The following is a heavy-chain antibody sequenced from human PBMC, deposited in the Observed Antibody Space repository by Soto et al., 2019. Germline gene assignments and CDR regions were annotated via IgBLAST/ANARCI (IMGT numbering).Heavy chain of an antibody. CDR1: WVTFRDFG. D-gene: IGHD2-15*01. CDR2: IKQDGNEK. J-gene: IGHJ4*02. Sequence: RFLRLCCRVVWVTFRDFGVRWILKAQGKGLKKVTIIKQDGNEKYYVYSVKGRFTISRDNAKNSLYLQMNNLRVEDTAVYYCARGWYCSGGTCCSDFDYWGQGALVTVFS. CDR3: ARGWYCSGGTCCSDFDY. V-gene: IGHV3-7*01.